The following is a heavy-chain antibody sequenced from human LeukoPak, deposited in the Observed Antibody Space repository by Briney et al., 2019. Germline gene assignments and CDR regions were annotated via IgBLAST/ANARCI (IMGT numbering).Heavy chain of an antibody. D-gene: IGHD2-2*01. Sequence: ASVKVSCKASGYTFTSYDINWVRQAPGQGLEWMGWINPNSGGTNYAQKFQGRVTMTRDTSISTAYMELSRLRSDDTAVYYCARAVPAASYAFDIWGQGTMVTVSS. CDR3: ARAVPAASYAFDI. V-gene: IGHV1-2*02. CDR1: GYTFTSYD. CDR2: INPNSGGT. J-gene: IGHJ3*02.